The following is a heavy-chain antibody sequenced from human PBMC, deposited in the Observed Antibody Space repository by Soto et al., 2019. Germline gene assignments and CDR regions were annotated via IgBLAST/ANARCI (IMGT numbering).Heavy chain of an antibody. Sequence: GGSLRLSCSASGFTFSSYAMHWVRQAPGKGLEYVSAISSNGGSTYYADSVKGRFTISRDNSKNTLYLQMSSLRAEDTAVYYCVKPQGWQPDKYNWFDPWGQGTLVTVSS. CDR2: ISSNGGST. V-gene: IGHV3-64D*08. CDR1: GFTFSSYA. D-gene: IGHD3-9*01. J-gene: IGHJ5*02. CDR3: VKPQGWQPDKYNWFDP.